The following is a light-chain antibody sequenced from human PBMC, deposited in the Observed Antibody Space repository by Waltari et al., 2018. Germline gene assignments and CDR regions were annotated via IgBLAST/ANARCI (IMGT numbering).Light chain of an antibody. V-gene: IGKV2-28*01. Sequence: EIVVTQSPLSLPVTPGEPASISCRFSQSLLHSNGYNYLDWYLQKPGQSPQLLIYLVSTRVSGVPDRFSGSGSGTDFTLKINRVEAEDVGVYYCMQALQTPRTFGQGTKLEIK. J-gene: IGKJ2*01. CDR1: QSLLHSNGYNY. CDR2: LVS. CDR3: MQALQTPRT.